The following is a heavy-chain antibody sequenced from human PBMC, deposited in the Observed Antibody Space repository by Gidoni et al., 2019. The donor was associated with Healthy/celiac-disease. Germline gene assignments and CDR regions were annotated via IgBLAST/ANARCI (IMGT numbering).Heavy chain of an antibody. J-gene: IGHJ5*02. Sequence: QVQLQQWGAGLWKPSETLSLTCAVYGGSFSGYYWSWIRQPPGKGLEWIGEIKHSGSTNYTPSLKSRVTISVDTSKNQFSLKLSSVTAADTAVYYCARSLQGYSSGWYWFDPWGQGTLVTVSS. CDR3: ARSLQGYSSGWYWFDP. CDR1: GGSFSGYY. V-gene: IGHV4-34*01. CDR2: IKHSGST. D-gene: IGHD6-19*01.